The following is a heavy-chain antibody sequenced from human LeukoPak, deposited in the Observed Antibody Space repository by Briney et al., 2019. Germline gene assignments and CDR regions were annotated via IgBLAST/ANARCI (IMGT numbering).Heavy chain of an antibody. CDR1: GYTFTGYY. V-gene: IGHV1-2*02. J-gene: IGHJ4*02. D-gene: IGHD1-26*01. Sequence: ASVRVSCKASGYTFTGYYMHWVRQAPGQGLEWMGWINPNSGGTNYAQKFQGRVTMTRDTSISTAYMELSRLRSDDTAVYYCARGSEFDGSYYDYWGQGTLVSVSS. CDR3: ARGSEFDGSYYDY. CDR2: INPNSGGT.